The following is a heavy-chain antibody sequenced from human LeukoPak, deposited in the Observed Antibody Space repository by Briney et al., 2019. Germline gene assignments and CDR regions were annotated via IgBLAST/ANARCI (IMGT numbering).Heavy chain of an antibody. V-gene: IGHV1-18*01. CDR2: ISAYNGNT. D-gene: IGHD6-13*01. CDR3: ARDFYPRPGVAETEVAAGT. Sequence: ASVKVSCKASGYTFTSYGISWVRQAPGQGLEWMGWISAYNGNTNYAQKLQGRVTMTTDTSTSTAYMELRSLRSDDTAVYYCARDFYPRPGVAETEVAAGTWGQGTLVTVSS. CDR1: GYTFTSYG. J-gene: IGHJ4*02.